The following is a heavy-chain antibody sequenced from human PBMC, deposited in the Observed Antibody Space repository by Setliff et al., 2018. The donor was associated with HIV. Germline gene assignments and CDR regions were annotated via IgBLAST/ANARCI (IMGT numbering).Heavy chain of an antibody. CDR2: IYHNGST. Sequence: SETLSLTCTVSGGSISIGGYYWGWIRQHPGKGLEWIGYIYHNGSTYYNPSLKSRVIISVDTSKNQFSLKLSSVTAADTAVYYCARDWSMTSRESNWFDPWGQGTLVTVSS. V-gene: IGHV4-31*02. CDR1: GGSISIGGYY. J-gene: IGHJ5*02. CDR3: ARDWSMTSRESNWFDP. D-gene: IGHD6-6*01.